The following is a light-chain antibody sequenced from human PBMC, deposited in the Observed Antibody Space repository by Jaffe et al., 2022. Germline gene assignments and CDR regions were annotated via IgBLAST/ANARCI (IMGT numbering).Light chain of an antibody. Sequence: QSALTQPASVSGSPGQSITISCTGTSSDIGGSNYVSWYQQHPGKAPKLIIYDVTNRPSGVSNRFSGSKSGNRASLTISGLQAEDEADYYCSSYTSSNTLVFGGGTKLTVL. CDR2: DVT. CDR3: SSYTSSNTLV. V-gene: IGLV2-14*03. CDR1: SSDIGGSNY. J-gene: IGLJ2*01.